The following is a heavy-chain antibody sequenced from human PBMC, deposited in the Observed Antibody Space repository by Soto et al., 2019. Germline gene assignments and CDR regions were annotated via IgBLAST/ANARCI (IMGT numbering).Heavy chain of an antibody. CDR3: ARIAGGSSDY. CDR1: PNSVSSNIAA. CDR2: TYYRSKWYS. Sequence: TMSVTCAISPNSVSSNIAAWNWFRQPPSRGLEWLGRTYYRSKWYSDYAVSVKSRITIKPDTSKNQFSLQLNSVTPEDAAMYYCARIAGGSSDYWGQGTLVTVSS. J-gene: IGHJ4*02. D-gene: IGHD2-15*01. V-gene: IGHV6-1*01.